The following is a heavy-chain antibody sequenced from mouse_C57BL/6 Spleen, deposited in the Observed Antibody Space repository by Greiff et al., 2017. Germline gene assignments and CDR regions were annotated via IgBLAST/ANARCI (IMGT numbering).Heavy chain of an antibody. D-gene: IGHD2-1*01. J-gene: IGHJ2*01. CDR3: AKSVYGNYGYFDY. CDR2: IWRGGST. Sequence: QVQLQQSGPGLVQPSQSLSITCTVSGFSLTSYGVHWVRQSPGKGLEWLGVIWRGGSTDYNAAFMSRLSITKDNSKSQVFFKMNSLQADDTAIYYCAKSVYGNYGYFDYWGQGTTLTVSS. V-gene: IGHV2-5*01. CDR1: GFSLTSYG.